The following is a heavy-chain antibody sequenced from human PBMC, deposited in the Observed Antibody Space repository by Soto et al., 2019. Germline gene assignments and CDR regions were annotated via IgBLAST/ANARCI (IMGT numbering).Heavy chain of an antibody. D-gene: IGHD3-10*01. CDR2: ISYDGSNK. Sequence: PGGSLRLSCAASGFTFSSYGMHWVRQAPGKGLEWVAVISYDGSNKYYADSVKGRFTISRDNSKSTLYLQMNSLRAEDTAVYYCAKDSITMVRGVIIGHTGMDVWGQGTTVTVSS. V-gene: IGHV3-30*18. CDR1: GFTFSSYG. J-gene: IGHJ6*02. CDR3: AKDSITMVRGVIIGHTGMDV.